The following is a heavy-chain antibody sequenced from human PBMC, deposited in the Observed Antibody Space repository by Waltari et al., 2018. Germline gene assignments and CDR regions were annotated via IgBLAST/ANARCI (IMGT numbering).Heavy chain of an antibody. CDR3: ASLLWYYDSSGYLIRRFDY. CDR2: IYYSGST. CDR1: GGSISSSSYY. V-gene: IGHV4-39*01. J-gene: IGHJ4*02. Sequence: QLQLQESGPGLVKPSETLSLTCTVSGGSISSSSYYWGWIRQPPGKGLEWIGSIYYSGSTYYNPSLKSRVTISVDTSKNQFSLKLSSVTAADTAVYYCASLLWYYDSSGYLIRRFDYWGQGTLVTVSS. D-gene: IGHD3-22*01.